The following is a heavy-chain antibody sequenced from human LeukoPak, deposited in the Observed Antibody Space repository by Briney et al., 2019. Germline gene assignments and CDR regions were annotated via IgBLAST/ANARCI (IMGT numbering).Heavy chain of an antibody. Sequence: ESGGSLRLSCAASGFTFSDYNMRWIRQAPGKGLEWVLSISRSGSTKYYADSVKGRFTISRDNAKNSLFLQMNSLRAEDTAVYYCARVLRYCSGGNCYSGGLGYMDVWGKGTTVTISS. V-gene: IGHV3-11*01. CDR2: ISRSGSTK. D-gene: IGHD2-15*01. J-gene: IGHJ6*03. CDR1: GFTFSDYN. CDR3: ARVLRYCSGGNCYSGGLGYMDV.